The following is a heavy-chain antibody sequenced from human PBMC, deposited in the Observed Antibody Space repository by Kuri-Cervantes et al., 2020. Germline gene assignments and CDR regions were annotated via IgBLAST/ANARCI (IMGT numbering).Heavy chain of an antibody. CDR3: ARNYDILTGYYDGYFDY. J-gene: IGHJ4*02. Sequence: GESLKISCAASGFTFSSYWMHWVRQAPGKGLVWVSRINSDGSSASYADSVKGRFTISRDNAKNTLYLQMNSLRAEDTAVYYCARNYDILTGYYDGYFDYWGQGALVTVSS. V-gene: IGHV3-74*01. D-gene: IGHD3-9*01. CDR2: INSDGSSA. CDR1: GFTFSSYW.